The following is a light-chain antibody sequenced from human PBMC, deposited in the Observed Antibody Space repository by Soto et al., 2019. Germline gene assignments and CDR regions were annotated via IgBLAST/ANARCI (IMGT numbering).Light chain of an antibody. CDR2: DAS. Sequence: EIVLTQSPATLSLSPGERATLSCRASQSVSSYLAWYHQKPGQAPRLLIYDASNRATGIPARFSGSGSGTDFTLTISSLEPEDFAFYYCQQRSNWPPVTFGQGTLLEIK. CDR3: QQRSNWPPVT. CDR1: QSVSSY. J-gene: IGKJ5*01. V-gene: IGKV3-11*01.